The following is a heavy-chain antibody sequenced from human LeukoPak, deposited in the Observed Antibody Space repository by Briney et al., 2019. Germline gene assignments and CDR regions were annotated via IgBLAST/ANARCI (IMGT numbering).Heavy chain of an antibody. CDR2: IYYSGTT. J-gene: IGHJ3*02. Sequence: SETLSLTCSVSGGSISSSYYYWGWIRQSPGKGLEWIGSIYYSGTTYYNPSLKSRVTISVDTSKNQFSLKLSSVTAADTAVYYCANDYYDSSGIDAFDIWGQGTMVTVSS. V-gene: IGHV4-39*01. D-gene: IGHD3-22*01. CDR3: ANDYYDSSGIDAFDI. CDR1: GGSISSSYYY.